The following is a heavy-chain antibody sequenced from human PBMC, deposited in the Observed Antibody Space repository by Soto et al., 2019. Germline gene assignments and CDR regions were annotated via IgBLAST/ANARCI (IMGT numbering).Heavy chain of an antibody. CDR2: IPYDGSNK. CDR3: AREGKGVRGVIITDYYGMDV. Sequence: PGGSLRLSCAASGFTFSSYAMHWVRQAPGKGLEWVAVIPYDGSNKYYADSVKGRFTISRDNSKNTLYLQMNSLRAEDTAVYYCAREGKGVRGVIITDYYGMDVWGQGTTVTVSS. D-gene: IGHD3-10*01. J-gene: IGHJ6*02. CDR1: GFTFSSYA. V-gene: IGHV3-30-3*01.